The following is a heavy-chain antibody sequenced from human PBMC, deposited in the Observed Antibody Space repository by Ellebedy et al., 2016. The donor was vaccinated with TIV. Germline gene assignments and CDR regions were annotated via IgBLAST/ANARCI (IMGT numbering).Heavy chain of an antibody. CDR2: ISSNGYYI. CDR3: AREAGGGSSSVDWFDP. D-gene: IGHD6-13*01. V-gene: IGHV3-21*01. CDR1: GFTFSSYT. J-gene: IGHJ5*02. Sequence: GESLKISCAASGFTFSSYTMNWVRQAPGKGLEWVSSISSNGYYIYYADSLEGRFTIFRDNAKNSLFLQMNSLGVEDTAVYYCAREAGGGSSSVDWFDPWGQGTLVTVSS.